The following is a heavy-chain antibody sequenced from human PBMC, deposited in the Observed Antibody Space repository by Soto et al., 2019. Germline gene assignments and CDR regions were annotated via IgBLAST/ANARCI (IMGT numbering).Heavy chain of an antibody. CDR3: AQDMGDGYCSSTSCPKKNYYYYYGMDV. J-gene: IGHJ6*02. V-gene: IGHV3-9*01. D-gene: IGHD2-2*01. Sequence: PGGSLRLSCAASGFTFDDYAMHWVRQAPGKGLEWVSGISWNSGSIGYADSVKGRFTISRDNAKNSLYLQMNSLRAEDTALYYCAQDMGDGYCSSTSCPKKNYYYYYGMDVWGQGTTVTVPS. CDR1: GFTFDDYA. CDR2: ISWNSGSI.